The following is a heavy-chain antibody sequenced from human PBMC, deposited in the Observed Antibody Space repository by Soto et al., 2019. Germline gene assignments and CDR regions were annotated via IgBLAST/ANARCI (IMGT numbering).Heavy chain of an antibody. CDR2: IIPIFGPA. V-gene: IGHV1-69*01. CDR3: QRLELGGYNIDY. Sequence: QVQLVQSGAEVKKPGSSVKVSCKASGGTFSSYAISWVRQAPGQGLEWMGGIIPIFGPANYAQKFQGRVTITADESTSTAYMELSSLNSEDTAVYYCQRLELGGYNIDYWGQGTLVTVSS. D-gene: IGHD5-12*01. CDR1: GGTFSSYA. J-gene: IGHJ4*02.